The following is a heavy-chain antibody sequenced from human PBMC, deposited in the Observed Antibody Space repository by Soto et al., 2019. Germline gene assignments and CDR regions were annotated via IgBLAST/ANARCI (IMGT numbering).Heavy chain of an antibody. CDR2: ISYDGSNK. CDR3: ARDESYYGSGSYRYDDGFAAVSRFDY. D-gene: IGHD3-10*01. V-gene: IGHV3-30-3*01. Sequence: GGSLRLSCAASGFTFSSYAMHWVRQAPGKGLEWVAVISYDGSNKYYADSVKGRFTISRDNSKNTLYLQMNSLRAEDTAVYYCARDESYYGSGSYRYDDGFAAVSRFDYSGQVPLVTFSS. CDR1: GFTFSSYA. J-gene: IGHJ4*02.